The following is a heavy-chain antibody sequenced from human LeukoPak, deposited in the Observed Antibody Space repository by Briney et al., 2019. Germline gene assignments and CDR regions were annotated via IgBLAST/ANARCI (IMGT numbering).Heavy chain of an antibody. CDR1: GGSISSSHYY. D-gene: IGHD3-10*01. V-gene: IGHV4-39*07. CDR3: ARRGRTSKFYFDY. Sequence: SETLSLTCTVSGGSISSSHYYWGWIRQPPGKGLEWIGSIYSSGSTPNCNPSLKSRVTISIDTSKSQFSLKLSSVTAADTAVYYCARRGRTSKFYFDYWGQGSLVTVSS. J-gene: IGHJ4*02. CDR2: IYSSGSTP.